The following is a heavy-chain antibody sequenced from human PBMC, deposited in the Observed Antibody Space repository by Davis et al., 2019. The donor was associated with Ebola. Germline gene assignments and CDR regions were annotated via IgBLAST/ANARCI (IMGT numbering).Heavy chain of an antibody. V-gene: IGHV4-34*01. CDR2: INHSGNT. Sequence: SETLSLTCAVYSGSFSGYYWSWIRQPPGKGLEWIGEINHSGNTHCNPSLKSRVTISVDKSKNQFSLKLSSVTAADTAVYYCARDRIEVATILNYYYGMDVWGQGTTVTVSS. CDR3: ARDRIEVATILNYYYGMDV. CDR1: SGSFSGYY. D-gene: IGHD5-12*01. J-gene: IGHJ6*02.